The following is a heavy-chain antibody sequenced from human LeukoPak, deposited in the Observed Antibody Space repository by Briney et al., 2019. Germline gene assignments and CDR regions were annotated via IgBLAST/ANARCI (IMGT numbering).Heavy chain of an antibody. J-gene: IGHJ4*02. Sequence: PSETLSLTCTVSGGSISSYYWSWIRQPPGKGLEWIGYIYYSGGTSYNPSLKSRVTISVDTSKNQFSLKLSSVTAADTAVYYCARGPAGGTYWAFDYWGQGTLVTVSS. CDR3: ARGPAGGTYWAFDY. CDR1: GGSISSYY. D-gene: IGHD1-26*01. V-gene: IGHV4-59*01. CDR2: IYYSGGT.